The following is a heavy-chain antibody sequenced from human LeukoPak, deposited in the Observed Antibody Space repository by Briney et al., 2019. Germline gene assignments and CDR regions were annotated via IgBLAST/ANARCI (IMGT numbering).Heavy chain of an antibody. V-gene: IGHV4-34*01. CDR3: ARLGPGFPDTTVTNFDY. CDR2: INHSGST. D-gene: IGHD4-17*01. J-gene: IGHJ4*02. Sequence: SETLSLTCAVYGGSFSVYYWSWIRQPPGKGPEWIGEINHSGSTNYNPSLKSRVTISVDTSKNQFSLKLSSVTAADTAVYYCARLGPGFPDTTVTNFDYWGQGTLVTVSS. CDR1: GGSFSVYY.